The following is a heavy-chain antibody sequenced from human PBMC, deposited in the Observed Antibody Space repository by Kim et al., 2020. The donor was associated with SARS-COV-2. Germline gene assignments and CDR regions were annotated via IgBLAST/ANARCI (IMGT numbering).Heavy chain of an antibody. D-gene: IGHD4-17*01. Sequence: SETLSLTCTVSGGSISRSSDYWGWIRQPPGKGLEWIGSFYYSGNTYYNPSLKSRVTISVDTSKNQFSLKLSSVTAADAAVYYCARHSATTTVTTGGLLRAFDIWGQGAMVTVSS. J-gene: IGHJ3*02. CDR2: FYYSGNT. CDR3: ARHSATTTVTTGGLLRAFDI. CDR1: GGSISRSSDY. V-gene: IGHV4-39*01.